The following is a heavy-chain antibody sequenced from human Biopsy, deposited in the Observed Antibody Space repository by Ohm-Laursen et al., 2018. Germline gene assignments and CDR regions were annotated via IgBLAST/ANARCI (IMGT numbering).Heavy chain of an antibody. CDR1: GVSISSYF. CDR3: AAYYYDSSGYFYAFHY. Sequence: SQTLSLTWPVSGVSISSYFWSWIRQPLGKGLEWIGYVSYSGNTKYNPSLKSQVIISADTSKNQFSLKLSSVTAADTAMYYCAAYYYDSSGYFYAFHYWGQGTLVTVSS. CDR2: VSYSGNT. V-gene: IGHV4-59*08. J-gene: IGHJ4*02. D-gene: IGHD3-22*01.